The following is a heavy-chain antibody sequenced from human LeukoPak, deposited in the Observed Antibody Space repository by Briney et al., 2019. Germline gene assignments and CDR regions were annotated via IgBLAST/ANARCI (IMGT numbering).Heavy chain of an antibody. Sequence: GGSLRLSCAASGFTFSSYTMNWVRQAPGKGLEWVSSISSSSNYIYYADSLRGRFTISRDNSKNTLYLQMNSLRAEDTAVYYCARGRSSSWYLEWGQGTLVTVSS. J-gene: IGHJ4*02. CDR3: ARGRSSSWYLE. CDR2: ISSSSNYI. V-gene: IGHV3-21*01. CDR1: GFTFSSYT. D-gene: IGHD6-13*01.